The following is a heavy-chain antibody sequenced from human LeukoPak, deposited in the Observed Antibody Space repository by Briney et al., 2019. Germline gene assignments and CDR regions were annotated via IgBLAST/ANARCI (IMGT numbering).Heavy chain of an antibody. J-gene: IGHJ4*02. CDR1: GGSISSYY. V-gene: IGHV4-59*01. Sequence: SETLSLTCTVSGGSISSYYWSWIRQPPGKGLEWIGYIYCSGSTNYNPSLKSRVTISVDTSKNQFSLKLSSVTAADTAVYYCARVFYGSGSYYYFDYWGQGTLVTVSS. D-gene: IGHD3-10*01. CDR2: IYCSGST. CDR3: ARVFYGSGSYYYFDY.